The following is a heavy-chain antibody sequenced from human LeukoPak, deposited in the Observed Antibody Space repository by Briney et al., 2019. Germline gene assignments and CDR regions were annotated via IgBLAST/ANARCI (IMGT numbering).Heavy chain of an antibody. Sequence: PGGSLRLSCAASGFTFSSYGMHWVRQAPGEGLEWVAFIRYDGSNKYYADSVKGRFTISRDNSKNTLYLQMNSLRAEDTAVYYCAKDPSSGYYGGLYFDYWGQGTLVTVSS. CDR1: GFTFSSYG. J-gene: IGHJ4*02. V-gene: IGHV3-30*02. CDR2: IRYDGSNK. D-gene: IGHD3-22*01. CDR3: AKDPSSGYYGGLYFDY.